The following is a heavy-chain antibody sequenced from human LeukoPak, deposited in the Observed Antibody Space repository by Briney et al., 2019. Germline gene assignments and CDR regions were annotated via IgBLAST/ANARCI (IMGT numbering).Heavy chain of an antibody. J-gene: IGHJ4*02. V-gene: IGHV4-59*01. CDR1: GGSISSYY. CDR2: IYYSGST. Sequence: SETLSLTCTVSGGSISSYYWSWIRQPPGKGLEWIGYIYYSGSTNSNPSLKSRVTISIDTSKNQFSLKLSSVTAADTAVYYCASALWWGPFDYWGQGTLVTVSS. CDR3: ASALWWGPFDY. D-gene: IGHD2-21*01.